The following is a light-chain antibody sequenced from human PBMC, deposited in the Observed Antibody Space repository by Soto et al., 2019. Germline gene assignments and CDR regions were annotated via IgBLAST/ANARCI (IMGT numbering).Light chain of an antibody. CDR2: GAS. Sequence: EIVMTQSPATLSVSPGESSTFSXRGSQSVSSNLAWYQQKPGQATRLXXYGASIRATGIPARFTGSGSGTEFTLTISSLQSEDFAVYYCQHYNNWPAWTFGQGTKVDI. V-gene: IGKV3-15*01. CDR3: QHYNNWPAWT. CDR1: QSVSSN. J-gene: IGKJ1*01.